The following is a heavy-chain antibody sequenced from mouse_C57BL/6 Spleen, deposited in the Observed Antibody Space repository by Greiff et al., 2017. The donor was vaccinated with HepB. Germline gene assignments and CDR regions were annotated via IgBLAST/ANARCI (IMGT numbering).Heavy chain of an antibody. CDR2: INPSNGGT. V-gene: IGHV1-53*01. CDR3: AKESYDGYSHYFDY. Sequence: VQLQQSGTELVKPGASVKLSCKASGYTFTSYWMHWVKQRPGQGLEWIGNINPSNGGTNYNEKFKSKATLTVDKSSSTAYMQRSSLTSEDSAVYYCAKESYDGYSHYFDYWGQGTTLTVSS. D-gene: IGHD2-3*01. J-gene: IGHJ2*01. CDR1: GYTFTSYW.